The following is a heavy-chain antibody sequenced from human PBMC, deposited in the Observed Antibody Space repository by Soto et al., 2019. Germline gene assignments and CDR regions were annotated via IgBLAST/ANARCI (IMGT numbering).Heavy chain of an antibody. CDR3: ARSYYDFWLGCYYMDV. Sequence: GGSLRLSCAASGFTFSSYWMSWVRQAPGKGLEWVANIKQDGSEKYYVDSVKGRFTISRDNAKNSLYLQMNSLRAEDTAVYYCARSYYDFWLGCYYMDVWGKGTTVTVSS. V-gene: IGHV3-7*01. CDR1: GFTFSSYW. D-gene: IGHD3-3*01. J-gene: IGHJ6*03. CDR2: IKQDGSEK.